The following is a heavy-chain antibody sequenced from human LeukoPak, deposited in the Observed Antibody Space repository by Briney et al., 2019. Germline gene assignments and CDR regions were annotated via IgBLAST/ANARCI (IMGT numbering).Heavy chain of an antibody. D-gene: IGHD1-26*01. CDR1: GGSFSGYY. J-gene: IGHJ4*02. CDR3: AKEDRRWELRGAFDY. V-gene: IGHV4-34*01. Sequence: SETLSLTCAVYGGSFSGYYWSWIRQPPGKGLEWIGEINHSGSTNYNPSLKSRVTISVDTSKNQFSLKLSSVTAADTAVYYCAKEDRRWELRGAFDYWGQGTLVTVSS. CDR2: INHSGST.